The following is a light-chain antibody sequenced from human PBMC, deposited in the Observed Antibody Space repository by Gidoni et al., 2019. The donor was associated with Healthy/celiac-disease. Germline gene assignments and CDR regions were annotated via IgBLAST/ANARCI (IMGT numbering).Light chain of an antibody. CDR1: SSDVGGYNY. CDR2: DVS. Sequence: QSALTQPASVSGSPGQSITIHCTGTSSDVGGYNYVSWYQQPPGKAPKLMIYDVSNRPSGVSNRFSGSKSGNTASLTISGLQAEDEADYYCSSYTSSSTLGVFGTGTKVTVL. CDR3: SSYTSSSTLGV. J-gene: IGLJ1*01. V-gene: IGLV2-14*01.